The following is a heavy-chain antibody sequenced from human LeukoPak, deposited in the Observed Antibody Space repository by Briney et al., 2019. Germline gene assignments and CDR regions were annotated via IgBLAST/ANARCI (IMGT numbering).Heavy chain of an antibody. CDR3: ARVYSSSFIFDY. CDR2: IYYSGST. Sequence: SQTLSLTCTVSGGSISSGDYYRSWIRQPPGKGLEWIGYIYYSGSTYYNPSLKSRVTISVDTSKNQFSLKLSSVTAADTAVYYCARVYSSSFIFDYWGQGTLVTVSS. D-gene: IGHD6-13*01. CDR1: GGSISSGDYY. J-gene: IGHJ4*02. V-gene: IGHV4-30-4*01.